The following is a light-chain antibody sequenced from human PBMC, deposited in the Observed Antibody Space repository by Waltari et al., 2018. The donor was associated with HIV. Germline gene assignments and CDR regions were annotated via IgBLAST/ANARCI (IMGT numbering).Light chain of an antibody. CDR3: QLYYDGAWV. J-gene: IGLJ3*02. CDR1: TGAVTSAYY. CDR2: STN. Sequence: QTVVTQEPSLTVSPGGTVTLTCASSTGAVTSAYYPNWFRLKPGQAPRALIYSTNYKHSWTPVRVSGSLLGGKAALTLSGVQPEDEAEYYCQLYYDGAWVFGGGTKLTVL. V-gene: IGLV7-43*01.